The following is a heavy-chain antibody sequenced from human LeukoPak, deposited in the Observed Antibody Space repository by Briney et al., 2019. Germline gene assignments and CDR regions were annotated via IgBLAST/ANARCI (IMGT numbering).Heavy chain of an antibody. J-gene: IGHJ6*03. CDR3: ARDDSSSWYGYYYYYMDV. V-gene: IGHV1-46*01. CDR1: GYTFTSYY. Sequence: ASVKVSCKASGYTFTSYYMHWVRQAPGQGLEWMGIINPSGGSTSYAQKFQGRVTMTRDTSISTAYMELSRLRSDDTAVYYCARDDSSSWYGYYYYYMDVWGKGTTVTVSS. CDR2: INPSGGST. D-gene: IGHD6-13*01.